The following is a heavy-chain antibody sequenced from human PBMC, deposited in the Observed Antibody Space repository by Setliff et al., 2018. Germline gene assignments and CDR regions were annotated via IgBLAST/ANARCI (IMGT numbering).Heavy chain of an antibody. CDR1: GFTFKTYA. V-gene: IGHV3-7*01. J-gene: IGHJ5*02. D-gene: IGHD3-22*01. Sequence: GGSLRLSCAASGFTFKTYAMSWVRQAPGKGLEWVSSITGSEKFYVDSVKGRFTISRDNATNSLYLQMNSLRAEDTAVYYCARGNFYYLDRTGRGPNWFDPWGQGTLVTAPQ. CDR3: ARGNFYYLDRTGRGPNWFDP. CDR2: ITGSEK.